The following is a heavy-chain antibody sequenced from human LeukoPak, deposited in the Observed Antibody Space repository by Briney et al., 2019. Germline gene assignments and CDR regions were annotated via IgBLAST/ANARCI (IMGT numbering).Heavy chain of an antibody. CDR3: ARVVSHGYLDY. D-gene: IGHD5-24*01. CDR2: IYHSGST. CDR1: GYSISSGYY. V-gene: IGHV4-38-2*02. J-gene: IGHJ4*02. Sequence: SETLSLTCTVSGYSISSGYYWGWIRQPPGKGLEWIGSIYHSGSTYYNPSLKSRVTISVDTSKNQFSLKLSSVTAADTAVYYCARVVSHGYLDYWGQGTLITVSS.